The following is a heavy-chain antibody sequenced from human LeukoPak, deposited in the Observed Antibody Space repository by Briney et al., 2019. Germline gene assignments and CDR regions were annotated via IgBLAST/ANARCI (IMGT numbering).Heavy chain of an antibody. CDR2: IYYSGST. CDR3: ASSDCSSTSCYIPGTGYFQH. Sequence: PSETLSLTCTVSGGSISSGDYYWSWIRQPPGKGLEWIGYIYYSGSTYYNPSLKSRITISVDTSKNQFSLKLSSVTAADTAVYYCASSDCSSTSCYIPGTGYFQHWGQGTLVTVSS. J-gene: IGHJ1*01. D-gene: IGHD2-2*02. CDR1: GGSISSGDYY. V-gene: IGHV4-30-4*08.